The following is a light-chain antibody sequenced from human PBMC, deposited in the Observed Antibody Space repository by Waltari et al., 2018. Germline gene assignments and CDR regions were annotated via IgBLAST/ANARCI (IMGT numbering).Light chain of an antibody. V-gene: IGLV1-44*01. CDR1: SSNIGFNT. J-gene: IGLJ3*02. CDR2: TDN. Sequence: QSVLTQPPSASGTPGQRVTISCSGSSSNIGFNTVSWYQQVPGAAPRILMYTDNLRPSGVPGRFSGSKSGSSASLAISGLRPEDEADYYCAAWDDNLNGWAFGGGTKVTVL. CDR3: AAWDDNLNGWA.